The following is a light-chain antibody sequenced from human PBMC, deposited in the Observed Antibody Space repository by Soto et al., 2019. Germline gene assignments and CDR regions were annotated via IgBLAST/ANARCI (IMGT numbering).Light chain of an antibody. CDR3: SSYATGFKGI. CDR1: SSDVGGYNY. J-gene: IGLJ1*01. Sequence: QSALTQPPSASGSPGQSITISCTGTSSDVGGYNYVSWYQQHPGKAPKVIIYEVNKRPSGVPDRFSGSKSGNTASLTVSGLQAEDEADYYCSSYATGFKGIFRTAPKVTV. CDR2: EVN. V-gene: IGLV2-8*01.